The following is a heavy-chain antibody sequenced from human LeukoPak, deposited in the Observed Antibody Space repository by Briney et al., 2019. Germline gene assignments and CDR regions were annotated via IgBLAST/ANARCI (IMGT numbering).Heavy chain of an antibody. V-gene: IGHV1-2*02. CDR3: ARVGGSSGFDP. CDR1: GYTFTGNY. J-gene: IGHJ5*02. Sequence: VASVKVSCKASGYTFTGNYMHWVRQAPGQGLEWMGWINPNSGGTNYAQKFQGRVTMTRDTSTNTAYMELGRLRSDDTAVYYCARVGGSSGFDPWGQGTLVTVSS. CDR2: INPNSGGT. D-gene: IGHD2-15*01.